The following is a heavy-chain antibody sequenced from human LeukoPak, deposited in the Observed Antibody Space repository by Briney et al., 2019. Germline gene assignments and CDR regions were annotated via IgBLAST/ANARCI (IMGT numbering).Heavy chain of an antibody. CDR1: GFTFNSYA. Sequence: GGSLRLSCAASGFTFNSYAMYWVRQAPGKGLEWISGIFGSGGSPHYADSVKGRFTISRDNSQEIVYLQLDSLRVEDTALYYCGKTTVRYSNGRYPGWPVDYWGQGALVTVSS. CDR3: GKTTVRYSNGRYPGWPVDY. V-gene: IGHV3-23*01. CDR2: IFGSGGSP. D-gene: IGHD4-11*01. J-gene: IGHJ4*02.